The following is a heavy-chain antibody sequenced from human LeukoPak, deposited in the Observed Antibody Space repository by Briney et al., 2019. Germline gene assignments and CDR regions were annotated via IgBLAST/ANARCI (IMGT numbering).Heavy chain of an antibody. CDR1: GYTFTGYY. V-gene: IGHV1-2*02. CDR3: ARGDGDYVGNDY. D-gene: IGHD4-17*01. J-gene: IGHJ4*01. Sequence: ASVKVSCKASGYTFTGYYMHWVRQAPGQGFEWMGWINPNTGGTHYAQNFQGRVTMTRDTSISTAYMALSRLKSDDTAVYFCARGDGDYVGNDYWGHGTLVTVSS. CDR2: INPNTGGT.